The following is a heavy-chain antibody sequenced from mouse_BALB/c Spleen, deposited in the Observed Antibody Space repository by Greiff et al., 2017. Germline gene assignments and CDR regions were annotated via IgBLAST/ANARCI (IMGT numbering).Heavy chain of an antibody. Sequence: QVHVKQPGAELVKPGASVKLSCKASGYTFTSYWMHWVKQRPGQGLEWIGAIDPETGGTAYNQKFKGKATLTADKSSSTAYMELRSLTSEDSAVYYCTRCDWGNSYAMDYWGQGTSVTVSS. V-gene: IGHV1-53*01. CDR2: IDPETGGT. CDR3: TRCDWGNSYAMDY. CDR1: GYTFTSYW. D-gene: IGHD2-1*01. J-gene: IGHJ4*01.